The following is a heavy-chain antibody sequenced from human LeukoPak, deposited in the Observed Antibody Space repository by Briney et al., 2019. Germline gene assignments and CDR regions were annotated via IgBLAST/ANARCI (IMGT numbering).Heavy chain of an antibody. Sequence: ASVKVSCKASTYISSDFGISWVRLAPGGGLEWMGWVSGDNGQTNYGHKFYGRVTMTADTSTSTAYMELSSLRSDDTAVYYCAKNSSGGYSDYWGQGTLVTVSS. CDR3: AKNSSGGYSDY. CDR1: TYISSDFG. CDR2: VSGDNGQT. D-gene: IGHD6-19*01. V-gene: IGHV1-18*01. J-gene: IGHJ4*02.